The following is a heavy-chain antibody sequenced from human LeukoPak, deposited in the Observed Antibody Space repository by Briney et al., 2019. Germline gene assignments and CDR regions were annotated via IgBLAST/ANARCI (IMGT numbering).Heavy chain of an antibody. D-gene: IGHD5-24*01. CDR1: GFTFSSYA. CDR2: ISGSGGST. Sequence: GGSLRLSCAASGFTFSSYAMSWVRQAPGKGLEWVSAISGSGGSTYYADSVKGLFTISRDNSKNTLYLQMNSLRAEDTAVYYCAKDPGDGYNYYYFNYWGQGTLITVSS. J-gene: IGHJ4*02. V-gene: IGHV3-23*01. CDR3: AKDPGDGYNYYYFNY.